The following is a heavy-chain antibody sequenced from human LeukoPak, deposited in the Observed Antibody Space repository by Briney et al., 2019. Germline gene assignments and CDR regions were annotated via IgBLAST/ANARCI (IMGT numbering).Heavy chain of an antibody. V-gene: IGHV1-46*01. CDR2: INPSGGST. D-gene: IGHD6-13*01. Sequence: ASVKVSCKASGYTFTSYYMHWVRQAPGQGLEWMGIINPSGGSTSYAQKFQGRVTMTRDTSTSTVYMKLSSLRSEDTAVYYCARVRGSSWPTYHFDYWGQGTLVTVSS. J-gene: IGHJ4*02. CDR1: GYTFTSYY. CDR3: ARVRGSSWPTYHFDY.